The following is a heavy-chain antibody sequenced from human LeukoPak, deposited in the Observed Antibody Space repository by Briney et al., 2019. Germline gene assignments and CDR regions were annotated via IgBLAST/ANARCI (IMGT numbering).Heavy chain of an antibody. J-gene: IGHJ4*02. CDR2: IYTSGST. D-gene: IGHD5-18*01. CDR3: ARVASYGLHPYFDY. V-gene: IGHV4-61*02. CDR1: GGSISSGSYY. Sequence: PSETLSLTCTVSGGSISSGSYYWSWIRQPAGKGLEWIGRIYTSGSTNYNPSLKSRLTISMDTSKNQFSLKLSSVTAADTAVYYCARVASYGLHPYFDYWGQGTLVTVSS.